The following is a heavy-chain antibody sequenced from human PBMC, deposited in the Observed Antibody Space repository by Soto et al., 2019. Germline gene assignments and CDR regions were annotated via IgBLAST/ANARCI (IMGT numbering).Heavy chain of an antibody. Sequence: PGGSLTLSCAASGFPFSGYGMHWVLQAPGKGLEWVAVIWYDGSNKYYADSVKGRFTISRDNSKNTLYLQMNSLRAEDTAVYYCAREGIGRSGYHWFEPWGQGTLVTVSS. CDR3: AREGIGRSGYHWFEP. D-gene: IGHD3-10*01. J-gene: IGHJ5*02. CDR1: GFPFSGYG. V-gene: IGHV3-33*01. CDR2: IWYDGSNK.